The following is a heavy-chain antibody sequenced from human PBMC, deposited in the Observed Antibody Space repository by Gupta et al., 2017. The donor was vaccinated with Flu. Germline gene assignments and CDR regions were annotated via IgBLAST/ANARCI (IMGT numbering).Heavy chain of an antibody. CDR3: TSISTTMDTY. Sequence: EVQLVESGGGLVQPGGSLRLSCAASGFTFSNYWMHWVRQAPGKGLVWVSRISNDGSSTTYADSVGGRFTISRDNAKNTLYLQMNSLRAEDTAVYYCTSISTTMDTYWGQGTLVTVSS. CDR2: ISNDGSST. D-gene: IGHD5-18*01. J-gene: IGHJ4*02. CDR1: GFTFSNYW. V-gene: IGHV3-74*01.